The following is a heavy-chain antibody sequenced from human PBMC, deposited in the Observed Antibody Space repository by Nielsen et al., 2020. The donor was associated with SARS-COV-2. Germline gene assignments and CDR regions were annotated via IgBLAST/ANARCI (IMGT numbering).Heavy chain of an antibody. V-gene: IGHV3-23*01. J-gene: IGHJ4*02. D-gene: IGHD4-17*01. CDR3: ARDLSVDYGVDY. Sequence: GGSLRLSCAASGFTFNNYAMSWVRQAPGKGLEWVSSISASGGTSYYVDSVKGRFTISRDKSQNTVDLQMNSLRAEDTAVYYCARDLSVDYGVDYWGQGTLVTVSS. CDR1: GFTFNNYA. CDR2: ISASGGTS.